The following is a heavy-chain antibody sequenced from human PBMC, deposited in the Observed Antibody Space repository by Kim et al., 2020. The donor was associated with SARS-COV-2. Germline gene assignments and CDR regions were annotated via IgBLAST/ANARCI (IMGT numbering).Heavy chain of an antibody. Sequence: GGSLRLSCAASGFTFSSYTMNWVRQAPGKGLEWVSSISSSSSYIYYASSVKGRFTISRDNAKNSLYLQMNSLIAEDTAVYYCARDGQFLEWFSPWYYYYYMDVGGKGTRVTV. D-gene: IGHD3-3*01. V-gene: IGHV3-21*01. CDR3: ARDGQFLEWFSPWYYYYYMDV. CDR2: ISSSSSYI. CDR1: GFTFSSYT. J-gene: IGHJ6*03.